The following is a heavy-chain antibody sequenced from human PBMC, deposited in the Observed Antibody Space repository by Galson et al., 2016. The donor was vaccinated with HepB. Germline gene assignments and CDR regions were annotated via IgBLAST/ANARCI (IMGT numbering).Heavy chain of an antibody. CDR1: GFTFSNYD. D-gene: IGHD5-24*01. Sequence: SLRLSCAASGFTFSNYDMHWVRQAPGKGLEWVSGISDSGGSTYYVDHSVQDRFTITRDNSKGSLFLHMTSLGVDATAIYYCVKHRGNWLQHAFEIWGQGTLVTVSS. CDR2: ISDSGGST. CDR3: VKHRGNWLQHAFEI. V-gene: IGHV3-23*01. J-gene: IGHJ3*02.